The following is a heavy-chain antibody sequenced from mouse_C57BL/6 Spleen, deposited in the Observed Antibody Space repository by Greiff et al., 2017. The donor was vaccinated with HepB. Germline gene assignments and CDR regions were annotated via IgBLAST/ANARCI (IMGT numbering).Heavy chain of an antibody. J-gene: IGHJ2*01. V-gene: IGHV1-64*01. CDR1: GYTFTSYW. D-gene: IGHD2-1*01. CDR2: IHPNSGST. CDR3: ARFDYGNYGYFDY. Sequence: VQLQQPGAELVKPGASVKLSCKASGYTFTSYWMHWVKQRPGQGLEWIGMIHPNSGSTNYNEKFKSKATLTVDKSSSTAYMQLSSRTSEDSAVYYCARFDYGNYGYFDYWGRGTTLTVSS.